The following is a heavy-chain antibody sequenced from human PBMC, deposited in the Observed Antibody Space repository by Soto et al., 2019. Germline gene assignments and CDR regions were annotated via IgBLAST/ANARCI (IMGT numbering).Heavy chain of an antibody. CDR3: AKDREVWTGSGIDF. Sequence: GSLILSCAASGIIFSGYAISWVRKAPGKGLEWISTLSGTGDNTYYADSLKGRFTISRDTSKNTLYLQMNSLRAEDTAVYFCAKDREVWTGSGIDFWGQGTLVTVYS. J-gene: IGHJ4*02. V-gene: IGHV3-23*01. CDR2: LSGTGDNT. CDR1: GIIFSGYA. D-gene: IGHD3-3*01.